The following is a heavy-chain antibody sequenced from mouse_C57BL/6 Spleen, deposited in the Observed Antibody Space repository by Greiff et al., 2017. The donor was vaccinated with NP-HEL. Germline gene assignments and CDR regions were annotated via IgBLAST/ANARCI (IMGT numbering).Heavy chain of an antibody. V-gene: IGHV1-15*01. CDR3: TRSGTGYFDY. D-gene: IGHD4-1*01. CDR2: IDPETGGT. CDR1: GYTFTDYE. Sequence: LVESGAELVRPGASVTLSCKASGYTFTDYEMHWVKQTPVHGLEWIGAIDPETGGTAYNQKFKGKAILTADKSSSTAYMELRSLTSEDSAVYYCTRSGTGYFDYWGQGTTLTVSS. J-gene: IGHJ2*01.